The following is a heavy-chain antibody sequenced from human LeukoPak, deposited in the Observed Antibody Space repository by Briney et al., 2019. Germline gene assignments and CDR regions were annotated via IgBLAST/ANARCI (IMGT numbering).Heavy chain of an antibody. V-gene: IGHV3-30*02. Sequence: SGGSLRLSCAASGFIFSSYGMHWVRQAPGKGLEWVAFIRYDESNDKYYTDSVKGRFTISRDNSKNTLYLQMNSLRAEDTAVYYCAKLREWELPDLFDYWGQGTLVTVSS. CDR2: IRYDESNDK. CDR3: AKLREWELPDLFDY. J-gene: IGHJ4*02. CDR1: GFIFSSYG. D-gene: IGHD1-26*01.